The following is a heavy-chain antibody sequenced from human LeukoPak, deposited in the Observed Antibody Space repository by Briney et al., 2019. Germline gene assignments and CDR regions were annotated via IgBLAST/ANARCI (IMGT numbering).Heavy chain of an antibody. CDR3: ARLFTAINWIDP. V-gene: IGHV4-39*01. CDR1: GGSISSSSYY. Sequence: SETLSLTCTVSGGSISSSSYYWGWIRQPPGRGLEWIGSIYYSGSTYYNPSLKSRVTISVDTSKNQFSLKLSSVTAADTAVYYCARLFTAINWIDPWGQGTLVTVSS. J-gene: IGHJ5*02. CDR2: IYYSGST. D-gene: IGHD2-21*02.